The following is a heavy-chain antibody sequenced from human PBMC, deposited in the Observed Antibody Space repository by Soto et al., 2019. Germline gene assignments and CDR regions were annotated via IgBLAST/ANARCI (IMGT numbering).Heavy chain of an antibody. CDR2: ISRSGNVI. Sequence: EVQLLESGGDLVQPGGSLRLSCAASGFAFSNYAVTWVRQAQGKGLEWVSSISRSGNVIYYADSVKGRFVISRDDSKNTLYLQMNSLRAEDTAIYYCAKDPSGDYIGAFDDWGQGTLVTVSS. D-gene: IGHD4-17*01. J-gene: IGHJ4*02. CDR1: GFAFSNYA. CDR3: AKDPSGDYIGAFDD. V-gene: IGHV3-23*01.